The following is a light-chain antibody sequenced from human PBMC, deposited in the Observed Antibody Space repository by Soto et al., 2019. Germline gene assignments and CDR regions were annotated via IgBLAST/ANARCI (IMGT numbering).Light chain of an antibody. CDR3: CSYANSRKV. V-gene: IGLV2-23*02. Sequence: QSALTQPASVSGSPGQSITISCTGTSSDVGNYNLVSWYQQHPGKAPKLMIYEVTKRPSGVSNRCSGSKSGNTASLTISGLQAEDEADYYCCSYANSRKVFGTGTKLTVL. J-gene: IGLJ1*01. CDR2: EVT. CDR1: SSDVGNYNL.